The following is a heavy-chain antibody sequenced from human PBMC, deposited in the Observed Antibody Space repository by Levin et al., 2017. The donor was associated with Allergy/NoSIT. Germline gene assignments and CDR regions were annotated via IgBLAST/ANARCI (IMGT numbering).Heavy chain of an antibody. J-gene: IGHJ4*02. D-gene: IGHD3-22*01. CDR1: GGTFSSYA. Sequence: SVKVSCKASGGTFSSYAISWVRQAPGQGLEWMGGIIPIFGTANYAQKFQGRVTITADESTSTAYMELSSLRSEDTAVYYCARGSYYYDSSGYYYPFDYWGQGTLVTVSS. CDR3: ARGSYYYDSSGYYYPFDY. CDR2: IIPIFGTA. V-gene: IGHV1-69*13.